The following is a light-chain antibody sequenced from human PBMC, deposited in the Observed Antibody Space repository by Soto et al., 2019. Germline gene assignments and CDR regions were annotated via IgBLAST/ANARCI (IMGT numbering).Light chain of an antibody. CDR3: CSYAGIITWV. V-gene: IGLV2-23*02. CDR2: EVT. Sequence: QSALTQPASVSGSPGQSITISCTGTNNDIGGHNHVSWHQQHPGNSPKLIIYEVTGRPSGVSDRFSASKSGTTASLTISGLQAEDEADYYCCSYAGIITWVCGGGTKVTVL. CDR1: NNDIGGHNH. J-gene: IGLJ3*02.